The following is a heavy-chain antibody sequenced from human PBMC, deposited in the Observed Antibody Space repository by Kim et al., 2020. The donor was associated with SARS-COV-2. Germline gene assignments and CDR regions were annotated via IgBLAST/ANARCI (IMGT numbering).Heavy chain of an antibody. D-gene: IGHD1-26*01. CDR3: ARVGIVGVTIYFDY. V-gene: IGHV3-72*01. J-gene: IGHJ4*02. CDR1: GFTFSDRY. CDR2: AGYNANSHTT. Sequence: GGSLRLSCAASGFTFSDRYMHWVRQAPGKGLEWVGRAGYNANSHTTEYAASVKGRFTISRDDSTNSLYLQMNSLTTGDTAVYYCARVGIVGVTIYFDYWGQGTLVTVSS.